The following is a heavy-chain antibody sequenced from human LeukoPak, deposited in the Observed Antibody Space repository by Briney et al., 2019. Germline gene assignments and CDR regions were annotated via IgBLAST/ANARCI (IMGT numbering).Heavy chain of an antibody. V-gene: IGHV1-24*01. Sequence: ASVKVSCKVSGCTLTELSMHWVRQAPGKGLEWMGGFDPEDGETIYAQKFQGRVTMTEDTSTDTAYMELSSLRSEDTAVYYCATESPTNWGKPNYYYYYYMDVWGKGTTVTVSS. CDR1: GCTLTELS. CDR2: FDPEDGET. J-gene: IGHJ6*03. CDR3: ATESPTNWGKPNYYYYYYMDV. D-gene: IGHD7-27*01.